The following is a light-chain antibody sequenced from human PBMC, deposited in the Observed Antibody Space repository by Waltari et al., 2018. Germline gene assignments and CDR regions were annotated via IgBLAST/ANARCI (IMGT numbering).Light chain of an antibody. J-gene: IGKJ3*01. CDR1: QNINSW. Sequence: DIQMTQSPSTLSASVGDSVTLTCRASQNINSWLAWYQQKPGKAPKLLIYKASSLETGVPSRFSGSESGTEFTLTINSLQPDDFATYYCQQYNSYHIFTFGPGTKVEI. CDR2: KAS. V-gene: IGKV1-5*03. CDR3: QQYNSYHIFT.